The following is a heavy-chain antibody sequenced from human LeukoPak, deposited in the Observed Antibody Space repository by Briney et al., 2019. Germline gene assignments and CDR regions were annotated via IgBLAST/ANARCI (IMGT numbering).Heavy chain of an antibody. V-gene: IGHV4-34*01. CDR3: ARGPCIVGATTYTPARGAFDI. J-gene: IGHJ3*02. Sequence: SETLSLTCAVYGGSFSGYYWSWIRQPPGQGLEWIGEINHSGSTNYNPSLKSRVNISVDTSKNQFSLKLSSVNDADTAVYYCARGPCIVGATTYTPARGAFDIWGEGTMVSVSS. CDR2: INHSGST. CDR1: GGSFSGYY. D-gene: IGHD1-26*01.